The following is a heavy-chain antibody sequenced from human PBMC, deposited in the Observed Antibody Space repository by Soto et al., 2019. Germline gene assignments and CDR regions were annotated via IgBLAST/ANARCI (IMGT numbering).Heavy chain of an antibody. CDR1: GFTFSSYA. J-gene: IGHJ4*02. CDR3: AKDKSTGY. CDR2: IGASGGT. V-gene: IGHV3-23*01. Sequence: GGSLRLSCAASGFTFSSYAMTWVRQAPGKGLEWVSAIGASGGTYYADSVKGRFTISRDNSKSTLYLQMNSLRAEDTAVYYCAKDKSTGYWGQGTLVTVSS.